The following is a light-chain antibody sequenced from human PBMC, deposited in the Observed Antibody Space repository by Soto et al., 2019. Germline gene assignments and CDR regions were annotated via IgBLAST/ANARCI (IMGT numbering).Light chain of an antibody. Sequence: DIVMTQSPLSLPVTPGEPASISCRSSQRLLHSSGHNCLDWYLQKPGQSPQLLIYLTSYRASGVPDRFSGSGSGTDFTLKISRVEAEDVGVYYCMQTLQTPPTLGQGTKLEIK. V-gene: IGKV2-28*01. CDR1: QRLLHSSGHNC. J-gene: IGKJ2*01. CDR3: MQTLQTPPT. CDR2: LTS.